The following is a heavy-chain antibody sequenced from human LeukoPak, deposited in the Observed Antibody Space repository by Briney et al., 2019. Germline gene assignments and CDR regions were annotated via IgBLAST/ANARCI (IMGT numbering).Heavy chain of an antibody. Sequence: GGSLRLSCAVSGITLSNYGMSWVRQARGKGVEWVAGISDSGGRTNYADSVKGRFTISRDNPKNTLYLQMTSLRAEDTAVYFCAKRGVVIRVILVGFHKEAYYFDSWGQGALVTVSS. CDR3: AKRGVVIRVILVGFHKEAYYFDS. CDR2: ISDSGGRT. V-gene: IGHV3-23*01. J-gene: IGHJ4*02. CDR1: GITLSNYG. D-gene: IGHD3-22*01.